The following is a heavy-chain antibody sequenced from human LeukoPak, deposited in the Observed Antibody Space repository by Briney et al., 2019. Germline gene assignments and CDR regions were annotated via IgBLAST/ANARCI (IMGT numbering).Heavy chain of an antibody. CDR1: GFTFDDYV. D-gene: IGHD1-26*01. CDR2: ISWDGGTI. V-gene: IGHV3-43D*03. J-gene: IGHJ4*02. CDR3: AKGSGGAYYNYFED. Sequence: GGSLRLSCAASGFTFDDYVFHWVRQAPGKGLEWVPLISWDGGTIYYADSVRGRFTISRDNSKNSLYLRMNSLRAEDTALYYCAKGSGGAYYNYFEDWGQGTLVSVAS.